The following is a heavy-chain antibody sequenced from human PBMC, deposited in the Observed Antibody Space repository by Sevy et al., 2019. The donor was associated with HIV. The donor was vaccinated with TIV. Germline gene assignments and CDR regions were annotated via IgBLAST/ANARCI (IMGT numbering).Heavy chain of an antibody. CDR3: VVYYYDSSGYSNAFDI. J-gene: IGHJ3*02. CDR1: GFTFSSYS. D-gene: IGHD3-22*01. V-gene: IGHV3-21*01. CDR2: ISSSSSYI. Sequence: GGSLRLSCAASGFTFSSYSMNWVRQAPGKGLEWVSSISSSSSYIYYADSVKGRFTISGDNAKNSLYLQMNSRRAEDTAVYYCVVYYYDSSGYSNAFDIWGQGTMVTVSS.